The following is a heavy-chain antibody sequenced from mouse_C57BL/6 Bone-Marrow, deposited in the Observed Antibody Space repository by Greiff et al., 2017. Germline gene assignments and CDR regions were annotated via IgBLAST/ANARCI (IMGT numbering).Heavy chain of an antibody. CDR2: IYPRSGNT. CDR1: GYTFTSYG. Sequence: QVQLKESGAELARPGASVKLSCKASGYTFTSYGISWVKQRTGQGLEWIGEIYPRSGNTYYNEKFKGKATLTADKSSSTAYMELRSLTSEDSAVYFCARAGAYYSNYFGYWGQGTTLTVSS. D-gene: IGHD2-5*01. V-gene: IGHV1-81*01. CDR3: ARAGAYYSNYFGY. J-gene: IGHJ2*01.